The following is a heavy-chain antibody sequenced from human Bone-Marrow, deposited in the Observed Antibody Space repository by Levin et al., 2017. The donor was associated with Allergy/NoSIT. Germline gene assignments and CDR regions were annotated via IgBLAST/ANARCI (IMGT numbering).Heavy chain of an antibody. CDR2: INPNSGGT. J-gene: IGHJ4*02. CDR3: ARDGPLWLHESRIDY. Sequence: ASVKVSCKASGYTFTGYYMHWVRQAPGQGLEWMGWINPNSGGTNYAQKFQGRVTMTRDTSISTAYMELSRLRSDDTAVYYCARDGPLWLHESRIDYWGQGTLVTVSS. V-gene: IGHV1-2*02. CDR1: GYTFTGYY. D-gene: IGHD5-18*01.